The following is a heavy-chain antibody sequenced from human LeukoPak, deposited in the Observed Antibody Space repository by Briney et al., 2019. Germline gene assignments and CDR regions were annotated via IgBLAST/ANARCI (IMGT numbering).Heavy chain of an antibody. J-gene: IGHJ4*02. CDR2: IYSGGST. D-gene: IGHD6-6*01. CDR3: ARVRYSSSLDY. CDR1: GFTVSSNY. V-gene: IGHV3-53*04. Sequence: GGSLRLSCAASGFTVSSNYMSWVRQAPGKGLEWVSVIYSGGSTSYADSVKGRFTISRHNSKHTLYLQMNSLRAEDTAVYYCARVRYSSSLDYWGQGTLVTVSS.